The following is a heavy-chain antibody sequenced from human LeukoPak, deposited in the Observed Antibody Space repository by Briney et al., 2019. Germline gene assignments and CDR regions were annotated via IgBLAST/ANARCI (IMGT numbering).Heavy chain of an antibody. J-gene: IGHJ5*02. CDR3: ARDRPLTTVVIYGWFDP. CDR1: GFTFRVYD. D-gene: IGHD4-23*01. Sequence: GRSLRLSCAASGFTFRVYDMHWVRQAPGKGLEWVAIISYDGRNKYYADSVKGRFDISRDNSKNTQYLQMNTLRAEDTPVYYCARDRPLTTVVIYGWFDPWGQGTLVTVSS. V-gene: IGHV3-30*03. CDR2: ISYDGRNK.